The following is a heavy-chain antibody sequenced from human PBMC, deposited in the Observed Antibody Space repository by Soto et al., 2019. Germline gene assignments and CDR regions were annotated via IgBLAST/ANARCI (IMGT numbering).Heavy chain of an antibody. CDR2: ISGSGGST. D-gene: IGHD3-3*01. CDR1: GFTFSSYA. J-gene: IGHJ6*03. V-gene: IGHV3-23*01. CDR3: AKPSFLSGYYEAEYYYMDV. Sequence: PGGSLRLSCAASGFTFSSYAMSWVRQAPGKGLEWVSAISGSGGSTYYADSVKGRFTISRDNSKNTLYLQMNSLRAEDTAVYYCAKPSFLSGYYEAEYYYMDVWGKGTTVTVSS.